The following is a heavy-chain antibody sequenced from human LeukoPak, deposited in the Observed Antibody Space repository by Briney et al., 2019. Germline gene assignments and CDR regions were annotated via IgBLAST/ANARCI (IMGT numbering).Heavy chain of an antibody. J-gene: IGHJ4*02. CDR1: GFTFSSYW. CDR3: ARAKGFWSGYYKYYFDY. V-gene: IGHV3-7*01. CDR2: IKQDGSEK. D-gene: IGHD3-3*01. Sequence: PGGSLRLSCAASGFTFSSYWTSWVRKAPGKGLEWVANIKQDGSEKYYVDSVKGRFTISRDNAKNSLYLQVNSLRAEDTAVYYCARAKGFWSGYYKYYFDYWGQGTLVTVSS.